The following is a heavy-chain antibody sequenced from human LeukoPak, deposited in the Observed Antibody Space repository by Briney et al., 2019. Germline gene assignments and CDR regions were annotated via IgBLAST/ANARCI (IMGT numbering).Heavy chain of an antibody. CDR3: AKIATYYYDSSGYGEY. D-gene: IGHD3-22*01. Sequence: GGSLRLSCAASRFTFSSYAMNWVRQAPGKGLEWVSAISGSGGSTYYADSVKGRFTISRDNSKNTLYLQMNSLRAEDTAVYYCAKIATYYYDSSGYGEYWGQGTLVTVSS. V-gene: IGHV3-23*01. J-gene: IGHJ4*02. CDR1: RFTFSSYA. CDR2: ISGSGGST.